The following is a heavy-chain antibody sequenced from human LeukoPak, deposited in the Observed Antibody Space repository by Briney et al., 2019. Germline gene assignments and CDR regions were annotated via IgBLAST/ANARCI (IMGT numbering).Heavy chain of an antibody. J-gene: IGHJ4*02. CDR1: GFTFDDYA. Sequence: GRSLRLSCAASGFTFDDYAMHWVRQAPGKGLEWVSGISWNSGSIGYADSVKGRFTISRDNAKNSLYLQMNSLRAEDTALYYCAKSLVYSSGWYYFDYWGQGTLVTVSS. D-gene: IGHD6-19*01. CDR2: ISWNSGSI. V-gene: IGHV3-9*01. CDR3: AKSLVYSSGWYYFDY.